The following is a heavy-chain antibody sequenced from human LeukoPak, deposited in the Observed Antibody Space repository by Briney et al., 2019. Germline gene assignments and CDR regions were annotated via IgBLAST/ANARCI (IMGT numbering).Heavy chain of an antibody. D-gene: IGHD6-13*01. CDR1: GFIFSPYA. CDR2: ISSEGKTT. J-gene: IGHJ4*02. V-gene: IGHV3-64D*06. Sequence: PGGSLRLSCSASGFIFSPYATHWVRQAPGKGLEYVSSISSEGKTTYYADSVKGRFTLSRDNSKNTLYLQMSSLRPEDTAVYYCVKDRWVDHWGQGTLVTVSS. CDR3: VKDRWVDH.